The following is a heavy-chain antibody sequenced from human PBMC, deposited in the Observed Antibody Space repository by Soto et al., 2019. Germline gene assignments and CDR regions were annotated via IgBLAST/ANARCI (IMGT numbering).Heavy chain of an antibody. Sequence: GESLKISGKGSGYSFSNYCIAWLLQAPWKDLEWVGVIYPAASDARYSPSFQGQVTISVDNSISTAYLQWSSLTASDTAIYYCARLLCLSATCYTGSRPFFDYWGRGALVTVSS. CDR2: IYPAASDA. V-gene: IGHV5-51*01. CDR1: GYSFSNYC. J-gene: IGHJ4*02. D-gene: IGHD3-16*02. CDR3: ARLLCLSATCYTGSRPFFDY.